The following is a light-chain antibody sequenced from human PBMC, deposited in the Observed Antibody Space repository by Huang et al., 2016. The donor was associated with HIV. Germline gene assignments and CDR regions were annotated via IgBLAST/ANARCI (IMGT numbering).Light chain of an antibody. Sequence: DIQMTQSPSTLSASVGDRVTITCWASPNVSNWLAWYQQKPGKAPKLLLYKASRLESGVPSKFSGSGSGTEFTLTISSLQPDDFATYYCQLYNSYFGGGTKVEIK. CDR1: PNVSNW. J-gene: IGKJ4*01. CDR3: QLYNSY. CDR2: KAS. V-gene: IGKV1-5*03.